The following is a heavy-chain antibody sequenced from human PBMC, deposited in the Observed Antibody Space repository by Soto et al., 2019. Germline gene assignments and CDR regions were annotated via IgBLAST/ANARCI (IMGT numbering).Heavy chain of an antibody. J-gene: IGHJ3*02. D-gene: IGHD6-19*01. CDR1: GYTFTSYG. Sequence: VASVKVSCKASGYTFTSYGISWVRRAPGQGLEWMGWISAYNGNTNYAQKLQGRVTMTTDTSTSTAYMELRSLRSDDTAVYYCARVIAVAGPYDAFDIWGQGTMVTVSS. V-gene: IGHV1-18*01. CDR2: ISAYNGNT. CDR3: ARVIAVAGPYDAFDI.